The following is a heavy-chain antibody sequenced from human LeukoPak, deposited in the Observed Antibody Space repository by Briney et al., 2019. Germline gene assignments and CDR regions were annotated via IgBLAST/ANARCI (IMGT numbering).Heavy chain of an antibody. D-gene: IGHD3-22*01. CDR3: ARDLWNFYDSSGYYRDFDY. CDR1: GFSFISYG. J-gene: IGHJ4*02. V-gene: IGHV1-18*01. Sequence: ASVKVSCKASGFSFISYGFSWVRQAPGQGLEWMGWIGGYDGDRHYAQQFQGRVTITTDTSTSTAYMELRSLRSDGTAVYYCARDLWNFYDSSGYYRDFDYWGQGTLVTVSS. CDR2: IGGYDGDR.